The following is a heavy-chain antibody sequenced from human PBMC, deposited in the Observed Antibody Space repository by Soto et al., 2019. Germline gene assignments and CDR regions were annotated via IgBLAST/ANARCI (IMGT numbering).Heavy chain of an antibody. CDR1: GYSFTSYW. CDR2: IYPGDSDT. D-gene: IGHD2-15*01. J-gene: IGHJ6*02. V-gene: IGHV5-51*01. CDR3: ARPYCSGGSCYHGMDV. Sequence: PGESLKISCKGSGYSFTSYWIGWVCQMPGKGLEWMGIIYPGDSDTRYSPSFQGQVTISADKSISTAYLQWSSLKASDTAMYYCARPYCSGGSCYHGMDVWGQGTTVTVSS.